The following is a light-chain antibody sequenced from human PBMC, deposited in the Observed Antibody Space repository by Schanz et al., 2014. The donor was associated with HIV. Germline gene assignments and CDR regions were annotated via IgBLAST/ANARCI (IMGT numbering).Light chain of an antibody. J-gene: IGLJ3*02. CDR2: DVS. CDR1: SSDIGTYNY. Sequence: QSALTQPASVSGSPGQSITISCIGTSSDIGTYNYVSWYQQLPGKAPKLIIYDVSNRPSEISYRFSGSKSGHAASLTISGLQAGDEADYYCNSYTSSNTRVFGGGTQLTVL. CDR3: NSYTSSNTRV. V-gene: IGLV2-14*03.